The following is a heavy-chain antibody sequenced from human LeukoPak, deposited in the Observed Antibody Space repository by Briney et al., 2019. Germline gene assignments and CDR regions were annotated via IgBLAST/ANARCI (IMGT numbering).Heavy chain of an antibody. CDR3: ARDRGFGEFFDY. CDR2: IYYSGST. CDR1: GGSVSSGSYY. V-gene: IGHV4-61*01. Sequence: SETLSLTCAVSGGSVSSGSYYWSWIRQPPGKGLEWIGYIYYSGSTNYNPSLKSRVTISVDTSKNQFSLKLSSVTAADTAVYYCARDRGFGEFFDYRGQGTLVTVSS. D-gene: IGHD3-10*01. J-gene: IGHJ4*02.